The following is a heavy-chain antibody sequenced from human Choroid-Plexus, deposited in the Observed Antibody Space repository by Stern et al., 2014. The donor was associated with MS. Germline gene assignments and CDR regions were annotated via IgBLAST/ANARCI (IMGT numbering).Heavy chain of an antibody. Sequence: QVQLQESGPGLVKPSQTLSLTCTVSGGSISSGGYYWSWIRQHPGKGLEWLGYIYYSGSTYYNPSLKSRVSISVDTSKNQFALKLSSVTAADTAVYYCARGPPDYYDSSGYYTYWGQGTLVTVSS. J-gene: IGHJ4*02. V-gene: IGHV4-31*03. CDR1: GGSISSGGYY. CDR2: IYYSGST. D-gene: IGHD3-22*01. CDR3: ARGPPDYYDSSGYYTY.